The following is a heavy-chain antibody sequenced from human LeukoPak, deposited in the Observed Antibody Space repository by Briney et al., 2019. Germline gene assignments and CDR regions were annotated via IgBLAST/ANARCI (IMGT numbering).Heavy chain of an antibody. V-gene: IGHV4-39*01. CDR2: IYYGGST. CDR1: GGSISSSSYY. D-gene: IGHD6-19*01. J-gene: IGHJ6*02. Sequence: SETLSLTCTVSGGSISSSSYYWGWIRQPPGKGLEWIGSIYYGGSTYYNPSLKSRVTISVDTSKNQFSLKLSSVTAADTAVYYCARHSRAVAGYYYYYYGMDVWGQGTTVTVSS. CDR3: ARHSRAVAGYYYYYYGMDV.